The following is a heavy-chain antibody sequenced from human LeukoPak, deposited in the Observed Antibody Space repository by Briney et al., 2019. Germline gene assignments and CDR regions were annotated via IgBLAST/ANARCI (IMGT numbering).Heavy chain of an antibody. CDR1: GFTFRNYA. V-gene: IGHV3-23*01. CDR2: ISGSGGST. CDR3: AKAYSSGYWVYFDY. J-gene: IGHJ4*02. D-gene: IGHD3-22*01. Sequence: GGSLRLSCAASGFTFRNYAMSWVRQAPGKGLEWVSGISGSGGSTYYADSVKGRFPISRDNSKNTLYMEMNSLRAEDSAVYYCAKAYSSGYWVYFDYWGQGTLVTVSS.